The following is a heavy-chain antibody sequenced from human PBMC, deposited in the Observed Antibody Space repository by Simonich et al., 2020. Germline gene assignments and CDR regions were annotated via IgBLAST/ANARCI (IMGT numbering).Heavy chain of an antibody. Sequence: QVQLQESGPGLVKPSETLSLTCAVSGYSISSGYYWGWIRQPPGKGLEWIGSIYHRGRTYYNPSLKSRVTISVDTSKNQVSLKLSSVTAADTAVYYCARVGYSNYYYYGMDVWGQGTTVTVSS. CDR3: ARVGYSNYYYYGMDV. D-gene: IGHD6-13*01. CDR1: GYSISSGYY. J-gene: IGHJ6*02. CDR2: IYHRGRT. V-gene: IGHV4-38-2*01.